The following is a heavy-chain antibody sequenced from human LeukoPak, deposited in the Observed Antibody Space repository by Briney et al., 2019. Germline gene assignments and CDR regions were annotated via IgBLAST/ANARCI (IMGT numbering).Heavy chain of an antibody. Sequence: GRSLRLSCAASGFTFSSYGMRWVRQAPGKGLEWVAVISYDGSNKYYADSVKGRFTISRDNSKNTLYLQMNSLRAEDTAVYYCAKDLARGYVNRYYGMDVWGQGTTVTVSS. V-gene: IGHV3-30*18. CDR2: ISYDGSNK. D-gene: IGHD3-16*01. J-gene: IGHJ6*02. CDR3: AKDLARGYVNRYYGMDV. CDR1: GFTFSSYG.